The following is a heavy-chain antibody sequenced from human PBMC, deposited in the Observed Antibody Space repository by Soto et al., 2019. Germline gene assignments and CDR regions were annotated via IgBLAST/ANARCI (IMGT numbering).Heavy chain of an antibody. CDR1: GYTFTSYY. CDR2: INPSGGST. J-gene: IGHJ3*02. D-gene: IGHD3-9*01. CDR3: ARETLWGTIFATDAFDI. V-gene: IGHV1-46*01. Sequence: QVQLVQSGAEVKKPGASVKVSCKASGYTFTSYYMHWVRQAPGQGLEWMGIINPSGGSTSYAQKFQGRVIMTRDTSTSTVYMELSSLRSEDTAVYYCARETLWGTIFATDAFDIWGQGTMVTVSS.